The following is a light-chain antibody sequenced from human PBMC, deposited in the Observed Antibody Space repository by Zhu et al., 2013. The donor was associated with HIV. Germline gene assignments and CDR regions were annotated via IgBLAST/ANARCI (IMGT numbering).Light chain of an antibody. Sequence: EIVLTQSPDTLSLSPGERATLSCRASPSASTSYFAWYQQTPGQAPRLLIYASSKRATGVPDRFTGSGSGTDFTLTISRLEPEDFAVYHCHQYGSSPPTFGQGTKVEIK. CDR3: HQYGSSPPT. J-gene: IGKJ2*01. V-gene: IGKV3-20*01. CDR1: PSASTSY. CDR2: ASS.